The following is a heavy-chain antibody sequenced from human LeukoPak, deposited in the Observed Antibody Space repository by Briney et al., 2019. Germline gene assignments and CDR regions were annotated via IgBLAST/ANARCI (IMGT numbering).Heavy chain of an antibody. CDR3: ARDLGFNGPFDD. D-gene: IGHD2-8*01. CDR2: IGSDGGST. J-gene: IGHJ4*02. Sequence: GGSLRLSCAASGFTFSGYSMHWVRQAPGKGLEYVSAIGSDGGSTSYANSVKGRFTISRDNSKNTLYLQTGSLRAEDMAVYYCARDLGFNGPFDDWGQGTLVTVSS. CDR1: GFTFSGYS. V-gene: IGHV3-64*01.